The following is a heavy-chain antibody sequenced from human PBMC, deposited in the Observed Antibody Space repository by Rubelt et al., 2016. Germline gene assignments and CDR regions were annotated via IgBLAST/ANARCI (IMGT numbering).Heavy chain of an antibody. V-gene: IGHV3-30*04. CDR2: ISYDGSNK. J-gene: IGHJ4*02. Sequence: VQLVESGGGLVQPGGSLRLSCAASGFTFSSYAMHWVRQAPGKGLEWVAVISYDGSNKYYADSVKGRFTISRDNAKNTLYLQMNSLRAEDTAVYYCARGGYGAYEFYENWGQGTLVTVSS. CDR1: GFTFSSYA. D-gene: IGHD4-17*01. CDR3: ARGGYGAYEFYEN.